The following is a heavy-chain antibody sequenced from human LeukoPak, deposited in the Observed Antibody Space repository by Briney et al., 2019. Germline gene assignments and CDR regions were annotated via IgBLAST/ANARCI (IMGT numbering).Heavy chain of an antibody. CDR3: ARGGWELNDAFDI. J-gene: IGHJ3*02. D-gene: IGHD1-26*01. Sequence: GGSLRLSCAASGFTFSSYSMNWVRQAPGKGLEWVSYISSSSSTIYYADSVKGRFAISRDNAKNSLYLQMNSLRAEDTAVCYCARGGWELNDAFDIWGQGTMVTVSS. CDR1: GFTFSSYS. CDR2: ISSSSSTI. V-gene: IGHV3-48*04.